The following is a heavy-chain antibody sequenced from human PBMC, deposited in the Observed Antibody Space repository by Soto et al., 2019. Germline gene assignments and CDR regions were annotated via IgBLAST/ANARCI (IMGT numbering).Heavy chain of an antibody. Sequence: EVQLLESGGGLVQPGGSLRLSCAASGFTFSSYAMSWVRQTPGKGLEWVSGVLGGGGSTFYADSVKGRFTISRDNSKNTRYVQMNSLRAEDTAIYYCARKGPPRDAFDIWGQGTMVTVSS. V-gene: IGHV3-23*01. CDR2: VLGGGGST. CDR1: GFTFSSYA. J-gene: IGHJ3*02. CDR3: ARKGPPRDAFDI.